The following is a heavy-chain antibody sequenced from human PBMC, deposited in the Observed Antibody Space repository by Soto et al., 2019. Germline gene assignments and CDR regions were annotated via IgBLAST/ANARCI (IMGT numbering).Heavy chain of an antibody. D-gene: IGHD2-2*01. CDR1: GFTFSSYS. J-gene: IGHJ6*02. V-gene: IGHV3-23*01. CDR2: FGITGGDT. Sequence: GGSLRLSCAASGFTFSSYSMGWVRQAPGKGLEWVSTFGITGGDTYYADSVKGRFFISRDDSKYTLHLQMNSLRAEDTAVYHCAKLGSQLLSYYGMDVWGQGTTVTVSS. CDR3: AKLGSQLLSYYGMDV.